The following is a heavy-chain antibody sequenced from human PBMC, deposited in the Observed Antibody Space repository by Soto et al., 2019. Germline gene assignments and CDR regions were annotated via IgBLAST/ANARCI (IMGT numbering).Heavy chain of an antibody. D-gene: IGHD3-9*01. Sequence: GGSLRLSCVASGFTFSNYNMNWVRQAPGKGLEWVSHISGTGVYIHYADAVKGRFTISRDNAKNSLYLQMNSLRAEDTAVYYCARDIRYGYYDILTGPVPYYYYGMDVWGQGTTVTVSS. CDR3: ARDIRYGYYDILTGPVPYYYYGMDV. CDR2: ISGTGVYI. J-gene: IGHJ6*02. V-gene: IGHV3-21*01. CDR1: GFTFSNYN.